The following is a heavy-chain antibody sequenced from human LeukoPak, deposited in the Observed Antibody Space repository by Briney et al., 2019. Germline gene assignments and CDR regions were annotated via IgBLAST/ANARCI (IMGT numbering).Heavy chain of an antibody. CDR2: IYYSGST. J-gene: IGHJ6*02. CDR3: ARDPDIVVVPAAIGEGEYYGMDV. D-gene: IGHD2-2*02. V-gene: IGHV4-30-4*01. CDR1: GGSISTYY. Sequence: NPSETLSLTCTVSGGSISTYYWSWIRQPPGKGLEWIGYIYYSGSTYYNPSLKSRVTISVDTSKNQFSLKLSSVTAADTAVYYCARDPDIVVVPAAIGEGEYYGMDVWGQGTTITVSS.